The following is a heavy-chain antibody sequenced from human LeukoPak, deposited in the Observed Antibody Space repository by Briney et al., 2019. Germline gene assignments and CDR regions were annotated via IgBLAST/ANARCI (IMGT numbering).Heavy chain of an antibody. CDR1: GGSMNDYY. J-gene: IGHJ4*02. V-gene: IGHV4-4*07. CDR2: IHTGGRT. Sequence: SETLSLTCTGSGGSMNDYYWSWIRQPAGKGLEWIGRIHTGGRTDYNPSPKSRVTMSVDTSKNQFSLKLSSVTAADTAVYYCAKNYYDISGYLDWGQGTLVTVSS. D-gene: IGHD3-22*01. CDR3: AKNYYDISGYLD.